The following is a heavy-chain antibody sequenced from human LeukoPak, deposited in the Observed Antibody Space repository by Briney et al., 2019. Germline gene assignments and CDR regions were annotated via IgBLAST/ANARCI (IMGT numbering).Heavy chain of an antibody. CDR2: IWNGGSNK. J-gene: IGHJ6*03. CDR1: GFTFSSYG. Sequence: PGGSLRLSCAASGFTFSSYGMHWVRQAPGKGLEWVAVIWNGGSNKYYADSVKGRFTISRDNSKNTLYLQMNSLRTEDTAVYYCAKGARDYYMDVWGKGTTVTVSS. V-gene: IGHV3-30*02. CDR3: AKGARDYYMDV.